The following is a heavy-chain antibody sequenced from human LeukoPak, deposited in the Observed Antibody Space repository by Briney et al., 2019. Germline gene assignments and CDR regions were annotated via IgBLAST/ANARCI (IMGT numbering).Heavy chain of an antibody. CDR1: GGSFSGYY. D-gene: IGHD3-22*01. CDR2: INHSGST. V-gene: IGHV4-34*01. J-gene: IGHJ4*02. Sequence: SETLSLTCAVYGGSFSGYYWSWIRQPPGKGLEWIGEINHSGSTNYNPSLKSRVTISVDTSKNQFSLKLSSVTAADTAVYYCARGRYYYDSSGYSLNFDYWGQGTLVTVSS. CDR3: ARGRYYYDSSGYSLNFDY.